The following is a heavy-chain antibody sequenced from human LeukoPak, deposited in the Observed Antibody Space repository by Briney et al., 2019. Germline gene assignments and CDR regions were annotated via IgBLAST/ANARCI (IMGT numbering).Heavy chain of an antibody. D-gene: IGHD5-18*01. J-gene: IGHJ4*02. Sequence: GSLRLSCAASGFTFSSYAMHWVRQAPGKGLEWVAVISYDGSNKYYADSVKGRFTISRDNSKNTLYLQMNSLRAEDTAVYYCARALQLWLYYFDYWGQGTLVTVSS. V-gene: IGHV3-30-3*01. CDR2: ISYDGSNK. CDR1: GFTFSSYA. CDR3: ARALQLWLYYFDY.